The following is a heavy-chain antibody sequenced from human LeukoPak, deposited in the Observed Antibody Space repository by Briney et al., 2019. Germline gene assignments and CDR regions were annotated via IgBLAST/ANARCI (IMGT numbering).Heavy chain of an antibody. Sequence: ASVKVSCKASGYSFIGYYIYWVRQAPGHGPEWMGWIDPNSGATNYAQKFQGRVSVSRDTSLTTVYMELSRLTSDDTAIYYCARSLGHCSGGNCYWGQGTLVTVSS. D-gene: IGHD2-15*01. CDR2: IDPNSGAT. V-gene: IGHV1-2*02. CDR3: ARSLGHCSGGNCY. J-gene: IGHJ4*02. CDR1: GYSFIGYY.